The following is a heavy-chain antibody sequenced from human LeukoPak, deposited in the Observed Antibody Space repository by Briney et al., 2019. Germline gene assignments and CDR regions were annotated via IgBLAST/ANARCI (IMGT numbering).Heavy chain of an antibody. D-gene: IGHD5-18*01. CDR3: GVRQLWLGYYGMDV. J-gene: IGHJ6*02. Sequence: SETLSLTCAVYGGSFSGYYWSWIRQPPGKGLEWIGEVNHSGSTNYNPSLKSRVTISVDTSKNQFSLKLSSVTAADTAVYYRGVRQLWLGYYGMDVWGQGTTVTVSS. CDR2: VNHSGST. CDR1: GGSFSGYY. V-gene: IGHV4-34*01.